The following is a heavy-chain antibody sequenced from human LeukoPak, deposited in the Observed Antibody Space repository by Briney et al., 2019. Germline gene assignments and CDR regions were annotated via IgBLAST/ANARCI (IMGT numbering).Heavy chain of an antibody. CDR3: ARSRARIAAAVYYFDY. CDR2: ITNSGYTM. CDR1: GFTFDDYF. V-gene: IGHV3-11*01. J-gene: IGHJ4*02. D-gene: IGHD6-13*01. Sequence: GGSLRLSCAAAGFTFDDYFMGWVRQAPGKGLEWVSYITNSGYTMYYADSVRGRFTISKDNAKNSLYLHMSGLRAEDTAVYYCARSRARIAAAVYYFDYWGQGTPVTVSS.